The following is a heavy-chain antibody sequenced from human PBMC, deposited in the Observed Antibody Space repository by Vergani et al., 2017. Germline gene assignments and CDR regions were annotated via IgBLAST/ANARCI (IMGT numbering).Heavy chain of an antibody. J-gene: IGHJ4*02. CDR2: IYTSGST. Sequence: QVQLQESGPGLVKPSQTLSLTCTVSGGPISSGSYYWSWIRQPAGKGLEWIGRIYTSGSTNYNPSLKSRVTISVDTSKNQFSLKLSSVTAAVTAVYYCASEGVPYCSSTSCYNLFDYWGQGTLVTVSS. V-gene: IGHV4-61*02. D-gene: IGHD2-2*02. CDR3: ASEGVPYCSSTSCYNLFDY. CDR1: GGPISSGSYY.